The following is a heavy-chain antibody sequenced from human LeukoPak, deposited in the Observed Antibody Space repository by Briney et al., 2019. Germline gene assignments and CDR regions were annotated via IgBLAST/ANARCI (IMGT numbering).Heavy chain of an antibody. V-gene: IGHV4-34*01. D-gene: IGHD5-18*01. CDR2: INHSGST. CDR1: GGSFSGYY. J-gene: IGHJ6*03. CDR3: ARGLQLWGRGFGYYYYYMDV. Sequence: SETLSLTCAVYGGSFSGYYWSWIRQPPGKGLEWMGEINHSGSTNYNPSLKSRVTISVDTSKNQFSLKLSSVTAADTAVYYCARGLQLWGRGFGYYYYYMDVWGKGTTVTVSS.